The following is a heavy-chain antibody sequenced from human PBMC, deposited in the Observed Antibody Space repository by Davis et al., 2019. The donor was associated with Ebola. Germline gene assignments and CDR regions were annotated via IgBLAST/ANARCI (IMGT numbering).Heavy chain of an antibody. J-gene: IGHJ4*02. D-gene: IGHD6-25*01. CDR2: VWYNGGNQ. CDR1: GFTVSSNH. V-gene: IGHV3-33*01. Sequence: GGSLRLSCAASGFTVSSNHMSWVRQSPGKGLEWVAHVWYNGGNQYYANSVEGRFTVSRDNSKNTLYLQMDSLRAEDTALYYCARGSVWPDYWGRGTLVTVSS. CDR3: ARGSVWPDY.